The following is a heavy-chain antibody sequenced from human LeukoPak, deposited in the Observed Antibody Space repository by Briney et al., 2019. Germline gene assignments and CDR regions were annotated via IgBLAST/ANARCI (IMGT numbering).Heavy chain of an antibody. J-gene: IGHJ3*02. Sequence: GGSLRLSCAASGFTFSSYGMSWVRQAPGKGLEWVSAISGSGGTIYYADSVKGRFTISRDNAKNSLYLQMNSLRAEDTAVYYCARDRYYYAGTDAFDIWGQGTMVTVSS. V-gene: IGHV3-23*01. CDR2: ISGSGGTI. CDR1: GFTFSSYG. D-gene: IGHD3-10*01. CDR3: ARDRYYYAGTDAFDI.